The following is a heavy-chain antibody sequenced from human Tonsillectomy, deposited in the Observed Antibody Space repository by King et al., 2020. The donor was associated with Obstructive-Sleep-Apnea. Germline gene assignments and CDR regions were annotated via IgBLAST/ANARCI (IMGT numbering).Heavy chain of an antibody. J-gene: IGHJ4*02. CDR3: ARGGGSIYGDYVESEFDF. D-gene: IGHD4-17*01. V-gene: IGHV1-18*04. CDR1: GYNFFTFA. Sequence: QLVQSGPEVKKPGASVKVSCTSSGYNFFTFAITWVRQAPGQGLEWMGWISTFNGKTNYAQNVQDGVTMTTDTSTNTAYMELRSLRSDDTAVYYCARGGGSIYGDYVESEFDFWGQGTPVTVSS. CDR2: ISTFNGKT.